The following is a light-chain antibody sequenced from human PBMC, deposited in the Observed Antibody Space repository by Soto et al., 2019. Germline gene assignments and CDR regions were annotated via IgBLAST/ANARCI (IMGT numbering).Light chain of an antibody. CDR3: SSYTTTSTVL. CDR2: DVS. J-gene: IGLJ2*01. Sequence: QSVLTQPASVSGSPGQSIAIYCIGTSNEVGAYNYVSWYQQHPGKAHKLLIYDVSGRPSGVSDRFSGSKSGNSASLTISGLQAEDEAAYYCSSYTTTSTVLFGGGTKVTVL. CDR1: SNEVGAYNY. V-gene: IGLV2-14*01.